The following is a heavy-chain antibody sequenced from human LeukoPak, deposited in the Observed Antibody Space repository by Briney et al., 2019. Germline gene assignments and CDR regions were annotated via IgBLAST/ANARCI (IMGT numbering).Heavy chain of an antibody. Sequence: GTLRLSCAASGFTFSSYGMSWVRQPPGKGLEWIGYIYYSGSTNYNPSLKSRVTISVDTSKNQFSLKLSSVTAADTAVYYCARGLRTGTTPEWDAFDIWGQGTMVTVSS. CDR2: IYYSGST. CDR1: GFTFSSYG. J-gene: IGHJ3*02. CDR3: ARGLRTGTTPEWDAFDI. V-gene: IGHV4-59*01. D-gene: IGHD1-14*01.